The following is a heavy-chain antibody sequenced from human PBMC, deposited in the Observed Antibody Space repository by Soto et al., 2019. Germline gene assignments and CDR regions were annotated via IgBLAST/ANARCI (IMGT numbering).Heavy chain of an antibody. Sequence: ASVKVSCKASGYTFTSYGISWVRQAPGQGLEWMGWISAYNGNTNYAQKRQGRVTMTTDTSTSTAYMELRSLRSDDTAVYYCAGAADGYNLDYWGQGTLVTVSS. CDR2: ISAYNGNT. CDR3: AGAADGYNLDY. V-gene: IGHV1-18*04. D-gene: IGHD5-12*01. J-gene: IGHJ4*02. CDR1: GYTFTSYG.